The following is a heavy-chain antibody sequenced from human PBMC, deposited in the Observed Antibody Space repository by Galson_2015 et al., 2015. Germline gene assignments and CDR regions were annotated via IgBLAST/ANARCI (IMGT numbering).Heavy chain of an antibody. CDR1: GYTFTSYA. CDR2: INAGNGNT. Sequence: SVKVSCKASGYTFTSYAMHWVRQAPGQRLEWMGWINAGNGNTKYSQKFQGRVTITRDTSASTAYMELSSLRSEDTAVYYCAVSYCDILTGYLGRRFDYWGQGTLVTVSS. V-gene: IGHV1-3*01. D-gene: IGHD3-9*01. J-gene: IGHJ4*02. CDR3: AVSYCDILTGYLGRRFDY.